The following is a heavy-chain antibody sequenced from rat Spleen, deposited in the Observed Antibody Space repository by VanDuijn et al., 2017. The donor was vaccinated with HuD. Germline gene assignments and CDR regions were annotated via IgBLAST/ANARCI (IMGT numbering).Heavy chain of an antibody. D-gene: IGHD1-5*01. CDR1: GFTFNNYW. V-gene: IGHV5-31*01. Sequence: EVQLVESGGGLVQPGRSLKLSCVASGFTFNNYWMTWIRQAPGKGLEWVASILRTGENTYYSDSVKGRFTISRDNAKSTLYLQMNRLRSEDSATYYCTTTPIGTTPPLLMDAWGQGASVTVSS. CDR2: ILRTGENT. J-gene: IGHJ4*01. CDR3: TTTPIGTTPPLLMDA.